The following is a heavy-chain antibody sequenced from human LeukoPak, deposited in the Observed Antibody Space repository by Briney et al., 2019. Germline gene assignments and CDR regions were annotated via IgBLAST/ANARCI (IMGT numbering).Heavy chain of an antibody. J-gene: IGHJ6*02. D-gene: IGHD3-10*01. CDR1: GFTFSGYA. CDR2: ISYDGSNK. Sequence: GRSLRLSCAASGFTFSGYAMHWVRQAPGKGLEWVAVISYDGSNKYYADSVKGRFTISRDNSKDTLYLQMNSLRAEDTAVYYCARARRHAWFGEFSFKTYYYYGMDVWGQGTTVTVSS. CDR3: ARARRHAWFGEFSFKTYYYYGMDV. V-gene: IGHV3-30*04.